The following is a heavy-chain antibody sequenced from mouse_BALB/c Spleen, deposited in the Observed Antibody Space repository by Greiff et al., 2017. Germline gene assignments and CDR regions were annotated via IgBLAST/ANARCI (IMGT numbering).Heavy chain of an antibody. CDR3: AIITTDFDY. D-gene: IGHD1-1*01. J-gene: IGHJ2*01. CDR2: INPSTGYT. V-gene: IGHV1-7*01. Sequence: QVHVKQSGAELVKPGASVKLSCKASGYTFTSYWMHWVKQRPGQGLEWIGYINPSTGYTEYNQKFKDKATLTADKSSSTAYMQLSSLTSEDSAVYYCAIITTDFDYWGQGTTLTVSS. CDR1: GYTFTSYW.